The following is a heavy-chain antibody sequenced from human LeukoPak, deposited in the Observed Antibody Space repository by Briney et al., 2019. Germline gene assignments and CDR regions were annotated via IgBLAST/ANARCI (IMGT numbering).Heavy chain of an antibody. J-gene: IGHJ4*02. CDR2: IKQDGSEK. Sequence: PGGSLRLSCAASGFTFSSYWMSWVRQAPGKGLEWVANIKQDGSEKYYVDSVKGRFTISRDNAKNSLYLQMNSLRAEDTAVYYCARDRAQYYYDSSVAYWGQGTLVTVSS. D-gene: IGHD3-22*01. CDR3: ARDRAQYYYDSSVAY. CDR1: GFTFSSYW. V-gene: IGHV3-7*01.